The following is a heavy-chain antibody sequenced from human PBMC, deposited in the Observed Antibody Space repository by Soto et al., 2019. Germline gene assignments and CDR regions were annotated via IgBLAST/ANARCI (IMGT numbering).Heavy chain of an antibody. V-gene: IGHV3-48*02. CDR1: GFSTSSFG. CDR3: ARDTSAGPDF. CDR2: ITSAGTGN. Sequence: EVQLVESGGGLVQPGGSLRLSCAAAGFSTSSFGLNWLRQAPGKGLERLSYITSAGTGNYYADSAKGRFTISKDSAKNPLYLQMNSLKDEDTAVYYCARDTSAGPDFWGQGTLVTVTT. J-gene: IGHJ4*02.